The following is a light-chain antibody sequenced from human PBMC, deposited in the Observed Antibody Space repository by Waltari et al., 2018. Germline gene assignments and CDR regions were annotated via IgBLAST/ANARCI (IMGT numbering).Light chain of an antibody. V-gene: IGKV3-20*01. CDR2: RAS. CDR1: QSVTTSY. Sequence: EIVLTQSPGTLSLSPGERATLSCRASQSVTTSYLAWYQQKPGQAPRLLSYRASSRATGIPDRFSGSGSGTDFTLTISRLEPEDSAVYYCQQYEKSPRTFGQGTKVEIK. CDR3: QQYEKSPRT. J-gene: IGKJ1*01.